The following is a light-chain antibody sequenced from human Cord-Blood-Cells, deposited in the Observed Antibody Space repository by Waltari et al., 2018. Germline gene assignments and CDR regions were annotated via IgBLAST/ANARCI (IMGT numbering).Light chain of an antibody. CDR1: QSISSY. J-gene: IGKJ2*03. CDR3: QQSYSTPLYS. CDR2: DAS. V-gene: IGKV1-39*01. Sequence: DIQMTQSPSSLSASVGDSVTITCRASQSISSYLNWYKQKPGKAPKLLIYDASSLQSVVPSRFSGSGSGTDFSLTISSLQPEDFATYYCQQSYSTPLYSFGQGTKLEIK.